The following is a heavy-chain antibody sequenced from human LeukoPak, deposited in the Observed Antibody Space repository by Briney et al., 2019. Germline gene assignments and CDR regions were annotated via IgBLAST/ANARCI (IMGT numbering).Heavy chain of an antibody. J-gene: IGHJ4*02. D-gene: IGHD3-10*01. CDR2: ISSSSSYI. V-gene: IGHV3-21*04. Sequence: KAGGSLRLSCAASGFTFSSYSMNWVRQAPGKGLEWVSSISSSSSYIYYADSVKGRFTISRDNSKNTLYLQMNSLRAEDTAVYYCAKVEYYYGSGSLENWGQGTLVTVSS. CDR1: GFTFSSYS. CDR3: AKVEYYYGSGSLEN.